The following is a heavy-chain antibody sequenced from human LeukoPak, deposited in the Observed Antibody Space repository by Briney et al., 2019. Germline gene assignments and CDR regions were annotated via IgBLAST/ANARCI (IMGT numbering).Heavy chain of an antibody. J-gene: IGHJ4*02. CDR3: TSVGFGPYYFDN. Sequence: GGSLRLSRAASGFTFSSYWMSWVRQAPGKGLEWVGRIKSKTDGGTTDYAAPVKGRFTISRDDSKNTLYLQMNSLKTEDTAVYYCTSVGFGPYYFDNWGQGSLVTVSS. V-gene: IGHV3-15*01. CDR2: IKSKTDGGTT. CDR1: GFTFSSYW. D-gene: IGHD3-10*01.